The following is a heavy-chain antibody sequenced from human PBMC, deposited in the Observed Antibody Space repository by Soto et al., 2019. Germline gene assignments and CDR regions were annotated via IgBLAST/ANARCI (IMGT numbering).Heavy chain of an antibody. CDR3: ARVPNNGPNYYYGMDV. Sequence: GASVKVSCKASGGTFSSYAISWVRQAPGQGLEWMGGIIPIFGTANYAQKFQGRVTITADESTSTAYMELSSLRSEDTAVYYCARVPNNGPNYYYGMDVWGQGTTVTVSS. CDR1: GGTFSSYA. J-gene: IGHJ6*02. D-gene: IGHD1-1*01. CDR2: IIPIFGTA. V-gene: IGHV1-69*13.